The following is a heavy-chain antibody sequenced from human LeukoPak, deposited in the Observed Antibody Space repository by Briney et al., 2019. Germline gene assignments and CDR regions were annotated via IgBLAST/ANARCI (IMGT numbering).Heavy chain of an antibody. CDR2: INHSGST. J-gene: IGHJ5*02. CDR1: GGSFSGYY. CDR3: ARGGPATMVRGVRRTNWSDP. V-gene: IGHV4-34*01. Sequence: SETLSLTCAVYGGSFSGYYWSWIRQPPGKGLEWIGEINHSGSTNYNPSLKSRVTISVDTSKNQFSLKLSSVTAADTAVYYCARGGPATMVRGVRRTNWSDPWGQGTLVTVSS. D-gene: IGHD3-10*01.